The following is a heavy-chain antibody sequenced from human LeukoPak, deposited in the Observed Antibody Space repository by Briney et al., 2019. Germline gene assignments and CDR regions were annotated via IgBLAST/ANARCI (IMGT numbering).Heavy chain of an antibody. CDR3: ARVIAAAGSYYYYYYMDV. D-gene: IGHD6-13*01. CDR1: GGSISSSSYY. V-gene: IGHV4-39*07. Sequence: PSETLSLTCTVSGGSISSSSYYWGWIRQPPGKGLEWIGSIYYSGSTYYNPSLKSRFTISVDTSKNQFSLKLSSVTAADTAVYYCARVIAAAGSYYYYYYMDVWGKGTTVTVSS. J-gene: IGHJ6*03. CDR2: IYYSGST.